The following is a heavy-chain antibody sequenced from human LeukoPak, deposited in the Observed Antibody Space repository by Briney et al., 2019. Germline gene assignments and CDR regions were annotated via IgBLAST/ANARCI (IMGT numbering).Heavy chain of an antibody. CDR3: ESQLDTTGDYAGFFDS. J-gene: IGHJ4*02. CDR2: IYYSGNA. CDR1: GGSLSGSSYY. D-gene: IGHD3-9*01. Sequence: SETLSLTCTVSGGSLSGSSYYWGWIRQPPGKGLEWIGSIYYSGNAFYNPSLKSRVTILVDTSKNQFSLEVDSVTAADTAMYYCESQLDTTGDYAGFFDSWGQGALVTVSS. V-gene: IGHV4-39*01.